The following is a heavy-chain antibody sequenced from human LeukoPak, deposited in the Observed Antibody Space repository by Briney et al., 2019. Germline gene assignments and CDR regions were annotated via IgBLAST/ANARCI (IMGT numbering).Heavy chain of an antibody. D-gene: IGHD1-26*01. Sequence: QPGRSLRLSCAASGFTFSSYAMHWVRQAPGKGLEWVAVISYDGSNKYYADSVKGRFTISRDNSKNTLYLQMNSLRAEDTAVYYCARDAYSGSYLDYWGQGTLVTVSS. V-gene: IGHV3-30-3*01. CDR1: GFTFSSYA. CDR3: ARDAYSGSYLDY. J-gene: IGHJ4*02. CDR2: ISYDGSNK.